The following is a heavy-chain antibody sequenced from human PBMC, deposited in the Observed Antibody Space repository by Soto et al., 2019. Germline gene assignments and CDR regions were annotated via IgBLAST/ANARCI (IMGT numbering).Heavy chain of an antibody. J-gene: IGHJ6*02. CDR3: AREVAAAGFVGYGMVV. Sequence: QVQLVQSGAEVKKPGSSVKVSCKASGGTFSSYAISWVRQAPGQGLEWMGGIIPILRTANYAQKFQGRVTTTADESRSTAYMELSSLRSEDTAVYYCAREVAAAGFVGYGMVVWGQGTTVTVSS. CDR2: IIPILRTA. D-gene: IGHD6-13*01. V-gene: IGHV1-69*01. CDR1: GGTFSSYA.